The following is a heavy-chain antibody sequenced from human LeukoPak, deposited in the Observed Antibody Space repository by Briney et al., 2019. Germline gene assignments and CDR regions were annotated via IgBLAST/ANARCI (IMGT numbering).Heavy chain of an antibody. J-gene: IGHJ5*02. V-gene: IGHV3-48*01. CDR1: GFTFSSYS. CDR2: ISSNNSTI. CDR3: VRDLHSSTWYRDWFDP. D-gene: IGHD6-13*01. Sequence: GGSLRLSCAASGFTFSSYSMNWVRQAPGKGLEWVSYISSNNSTIYYADSVKGRFTISSDNAKDSLYLQMNSLRAEDTAVYYCVRDLHSSTWYRDWFDPWGQGTLVTVSS.